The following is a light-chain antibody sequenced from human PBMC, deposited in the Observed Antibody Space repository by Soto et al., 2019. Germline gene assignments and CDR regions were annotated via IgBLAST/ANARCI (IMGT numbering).Light chain of an antibody. CDR2: GAS. CDR1: QSVSSSY. CDR3: QQYGSSRT. Sequence: EIVLTQSPGTLSSSPAERATPSCRASQSVSSSYLAWYQQKPGQAPRLLIYGASSRAAGIPDRFSGSVSGTAFTLTISSLEPEDFAVYYCQQYGSSRTFGQGTRWIS. V-gene: IGKV3-20*01. J-gene: IGKJ1*01.